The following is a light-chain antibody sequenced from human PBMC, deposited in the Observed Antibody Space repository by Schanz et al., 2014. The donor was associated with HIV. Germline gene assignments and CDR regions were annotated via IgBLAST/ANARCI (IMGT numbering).Light chain of an antibody. V-gene: IGLV2-23*02. CDR1: TTDVGAYKY. CDR3: FSSVGSEILYV. CDR2: EVT. J-gene: IGLJ1*01. Sequence: QSVLAQPPSVSGAPGQRVTVPCTGDTTDVGAYKYVSWYQQHPGKAPKLMIYEVTRRPSGLSNRFSGSKSGNTASLTISGLQSEDEADCYCFSSVGSEILYVFGTGTKLTVL.